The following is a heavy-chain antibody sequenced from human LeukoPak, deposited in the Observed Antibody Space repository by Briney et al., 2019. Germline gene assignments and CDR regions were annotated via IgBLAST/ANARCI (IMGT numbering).Heavy chain of an antibody. V-gene: IGHV3-7*01. CDR1: GLSFRNYW. CDR3: ARDRGHSGYDLYDY. J-gene: IGHJ4*02. D-gene: IGHD5-12*01. Sequence: GGSLRLFRAAYGLSFRNYWMGWARQAAGKGLEWVANIKHDGSEIYYVDSVEGRFTIFRDNAKDSLYLQMNSLRVEDTAIYYCARDRGHSGYDLYDYWGQGTLVTVSS. CDR2: IKHDGSEI.